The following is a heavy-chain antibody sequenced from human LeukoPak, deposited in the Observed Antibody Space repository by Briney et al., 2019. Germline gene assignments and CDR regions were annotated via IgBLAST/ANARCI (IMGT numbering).Heavy chain of an antibody. Sequence: SETLSLTCAVYGGSFSGYYWSWIRQPPGKGLEWIGAINHSGSTNYNPSLKSRVTISVDTSKNQFSLKLSSVTAADTAVYYCASHERSYGCFDYWGQGTLVTVSS. J-gene: IGHJ4*02. CDR2: INHSGST. CDR3: ASHERSYGCFDY. CDR1: GGSFSGYY. D-gene: IGHD5-18*01. V-gene: IGHV4-34*01.